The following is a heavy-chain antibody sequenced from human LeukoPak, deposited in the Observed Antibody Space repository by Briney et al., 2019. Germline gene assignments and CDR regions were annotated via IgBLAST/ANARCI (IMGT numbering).Heavy chain of an antibody. D-gene: IGHD5-18*01. Sequence: ASVKVSCKASGYTFTSYGVNWVRQAPGQGLEWMGWISAYNGNTNYAQKLQGRVTMTTDTSTSTAYMELRSLRSDDTAVYYCARLDTAMVTPDYWGQGTLVTVSS. CDR3: ARLDTAMVTPDY. V-gene: IGHV1-18*01. CDR2: ISAYNGNT. CDR1: GYTFTSYG. J-gene: IGHJ4*02.